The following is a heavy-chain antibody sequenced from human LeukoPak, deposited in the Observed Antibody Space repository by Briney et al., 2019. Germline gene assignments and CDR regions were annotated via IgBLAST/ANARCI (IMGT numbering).Heavy chain of an antibody. CDR1: GGSISSYY. J-gene: IGHJ3*02. D-gene: IGHD6-19*01. CDR3: TRPYSSGWYGTFSI. CDR2: VFHSGST. V-gene: IGHV4-59*01. Sequence: PSETLSLTCTVSGGSISSYYWSWIRQPPGKGLEWIGHVFHSGSTNYNPSLKSRVTISVDTSKNQFSLKLSSVTAADTAVYSCTRPYSSGWYGTFSIWGQGTMVTVSS.